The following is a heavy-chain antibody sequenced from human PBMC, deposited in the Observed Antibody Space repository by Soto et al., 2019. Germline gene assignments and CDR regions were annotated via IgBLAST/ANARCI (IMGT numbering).Heavy chain of an antibody. V-gene: IGHV1-18*01. Sequence: QVQLVQSGAEVKKPGASVKVSCKASGYTFTSYGISWVRQAPGQGLEWMGWISAYNGNTNYAQKLQGRVTMTTDTSTSTAYMELRGLRSDDTAVYYWARVGSGWDTNYCYDGMDVWGQGTTVTVSS. J-gene: IGHJ6*02. CDR3: ARVGSGWDTNYCYDGMDV. D-gene: IGHD6-19*01. CDR1: GYTFTSYG. CDR2: ISAYNGNT.